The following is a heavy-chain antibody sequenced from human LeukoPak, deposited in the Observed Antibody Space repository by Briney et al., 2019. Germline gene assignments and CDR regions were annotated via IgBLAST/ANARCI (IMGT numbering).Heavy chain of an antibody. CDR1: GFTFSTYG. J-gene: IGHJ5*02. D-gene: IGHD2-15*01. V-gene: IGHV3-23*01. Sequence: GGSLRLSCAASGFTFSTYGMTWVRQAPGKGLEWVSSISDSGGSTQSADSVKGRFTISRENSKNTLYPQMNSLRAEDTAEYYCAKHTHNHGGFFDPWGQGTLVTVSS. CDR2: ISDSGGST. CDR3: AKHTHNHGGFFDP.